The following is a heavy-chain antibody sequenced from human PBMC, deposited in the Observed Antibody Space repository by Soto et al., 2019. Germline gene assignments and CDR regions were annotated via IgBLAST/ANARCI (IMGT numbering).Heavy chain of an antibody. D-gene: IGHD2-21*02. J-gene: IGHJ4*02. V-gene: IGHV3-30*18. Sequence: PGGSLRLSCADAGVTFSSYGMHWVRQAPGKGLEWVAVISYDGSNKYYADSAKGRFTISRDNSKNTLYLQMNTRRAEDTAVYYCAKTDLAYCGGDCYPLFDYWGQGTLVTVSS. CDR3: AKTDLAYCGGDCYPLFDY. CDR1: GVTFSSYG. CDR2: ISYDGSNK.